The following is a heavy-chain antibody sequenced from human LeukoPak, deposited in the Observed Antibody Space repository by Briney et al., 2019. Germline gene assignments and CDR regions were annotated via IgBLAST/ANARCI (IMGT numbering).Heavy chain of an antibody. CDR3: AKDRSWYGGDWFDP. V-gene: IGHV4-31*03. Sequence: SETLSLTCTVSGGSISSGGYYWSWIRQHPGKGLEWIGYIYYSGSTYYNSSLKSRVTISVDTSKNQFSLKLSSVTAADTAVYYCAKDRSWYGGDWFDPWGQGTLVTVSS. D-gene: IGHD3-10*01. CDR2: IYYSGST. CDR1: GGSISSGGYY. J-gene: IGHJ5*02.